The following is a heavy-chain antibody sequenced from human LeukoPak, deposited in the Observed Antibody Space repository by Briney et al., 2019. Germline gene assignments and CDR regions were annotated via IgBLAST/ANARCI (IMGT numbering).Heavy chain of an antibody. D-gene: IGHD5/OR15-5a*01. Sequence: GSSVKVSCKASGGTFRNYALSWVRQGPGKGLEWMGGTTPIFGSAEYAQNFQGRVTVTTDESTSTAYMELSSLRSEDTAVYYCAAGGVYDLFDYWGQGTLVAVSS. CDR2: TTPIFGSA. J-gene: IGHJ4*02. V-gene: IGHV1-69*05. CDR3: AAGGVYDLFDY. CDR1: GGTFRNYA.